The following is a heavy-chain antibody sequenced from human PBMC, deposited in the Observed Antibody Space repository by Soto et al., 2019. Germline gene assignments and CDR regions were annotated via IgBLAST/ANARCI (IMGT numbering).Heavy chain of an antibody. D-gene: IGHD2-8*01. V-gene: IGHV4-59*12. CDR2: IYYSGST. Sequence: PSETLSLTCTVSGGSISSYYWSWIRQPPGKGLEWIGYIYYSGSTNYNPSLKSRLTMSVDTSKSQFSLKLSSVTAADTAVYYCARDQGERCSYGVCVRSYVFDIWGQGTMVTVSS. CDR1: GGSISSYY. J-gene: IGHJ3*02. CDR3: ARDQGERCSYGVCVRSYVFDI.